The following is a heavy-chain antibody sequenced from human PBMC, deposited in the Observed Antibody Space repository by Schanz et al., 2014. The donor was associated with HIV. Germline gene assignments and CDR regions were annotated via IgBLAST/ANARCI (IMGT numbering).Heavy chain of an antibody. V-gene: IGHV1-8*01. D-gene: IGHD2-2*03. CDR2: MNPNSGNT. Sequence: QVQLVQSGAEVKKPGASVKVSCTASGYTFTSYDINWVRQATGQGLEWMGWMNPNSGNTGYAQKFQGRVTMTRNTSISTAYMELSSLRSEDTAVYYCAREVDIVVVPAAIVGWFDPWGQGTLVTVSS. CDR3: AREVDIVVVPAAIVGWFDP. J-gene: IGHJ5*02. CDR1: GYTFTSYD.